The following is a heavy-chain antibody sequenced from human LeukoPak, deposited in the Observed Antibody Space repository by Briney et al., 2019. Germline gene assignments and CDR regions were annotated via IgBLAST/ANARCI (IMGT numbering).Heavy chain of an antibody. CDR3: ARRRSEEFDFDC. J-gene: IGHJ4*02. D-gene: IGHD6-19*01. CDR2: ISGYNGNT. V-gene: IGHV1-18*01. Sequence: ASVKVSCKASGYIFSTYGISWVRQAPGQGLEWMGCISGYNGNTNYAQKLQGRVTMTTDTSTSTAYMELRSLRSDNTAVYYCARRRSEEFDFDCWGQGTLVTVSS. CDR1: GYIFSTYG.